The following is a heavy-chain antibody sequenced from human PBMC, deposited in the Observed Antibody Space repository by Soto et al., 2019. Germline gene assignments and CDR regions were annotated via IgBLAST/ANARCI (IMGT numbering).Heavy chain of an antibody. Sequence: SETLSLTCTVSGGSISSSSYYWGWIRQPPGKGLEWIGSIYYSGSTHYNPSLKSRVTISVDTSKNQFSLKLSSVTAADTAVYYCASGKDYDFWSGYYGTFYGMDVWGQGTTVTVSS. D-gene: IGHD3-3*01. J-gene: IGHJ6*02. CDR3: ASGKDYDFWSGYYGTFYGMDV. CDR2: IYYSGST. V-gene: IGHV4-39*01. CDR1: GGSISSSSYY.